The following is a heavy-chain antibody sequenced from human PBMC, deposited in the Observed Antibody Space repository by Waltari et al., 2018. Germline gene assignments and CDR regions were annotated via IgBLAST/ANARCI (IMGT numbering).Heavy chain of an antibody. J-gene: IGHJ6*02. V-gene: IGHV3-53*04. D-gene: IGHD3-22*01. Sequence: EVQLVESGGGLVQSGGSLRLSCEASAFSVSGTYMSWVRQAPGKGRECGSVITSGGKTYYGDSVRCRFTMSRHDSKNTVYLQMDNLRPEDTAVFYCVTHSSNYYFAMDVWGPGTTVTVSS. CDR3: VTHSSNYYFAMDV. CDR2: ITSGGKT. CDR1: AFSVSGTY.